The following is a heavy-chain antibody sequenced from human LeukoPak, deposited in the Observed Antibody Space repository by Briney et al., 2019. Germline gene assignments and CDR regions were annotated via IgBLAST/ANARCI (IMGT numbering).Heavy chain of an antibody. Sequence: PSETLSLTCAVSGYSISSGYYWGWIRQPPGKGLEWIGSIYRSGSTYYNPSLKSRVTISVDTSKNQFSLKLSSVTAADTAVYYCARHHTGDYYDSSGYYYFDYWGQETLVTVSS. J-gene: IGHJ4*02. D-gene: IGHD3-22*01. CDR1: GYSISSGYY. V-gene: IGHV4-38-2*01. CDR3: ARHHTGDYYDSSGYYYFDY. CDR2: IYRSGST.